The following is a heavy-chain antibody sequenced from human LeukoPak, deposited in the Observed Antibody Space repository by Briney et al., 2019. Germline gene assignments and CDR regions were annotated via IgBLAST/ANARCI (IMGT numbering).Heavy chain of an antibody. J-gene: IGHJ4*02. CDR3: ARDHSSGRPAFDY. V-gene: IGHV3-48*01. CDR2: ISSSSSTI. D-gene: IGHD6-19*01. CDR1: GFTFSSYS. Sequence: PGGSLRLSCAASGFTFSSYSMNWVCQAPGRGLEWVSYISSSSSTIYFADSVKGRFTISRDNAKNSLYLQMNSLRAEDTAVYYCARDHSSGRPAFDYWGQGTLVTVSS.